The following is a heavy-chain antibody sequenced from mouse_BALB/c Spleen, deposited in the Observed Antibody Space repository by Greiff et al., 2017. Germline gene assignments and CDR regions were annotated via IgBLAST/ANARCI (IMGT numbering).Heavy chain of an antibody. CDR1: GFTFSSYG. Sequence: DVMLVESGGDLVKPGGSLKLSCAASGFTFSSYGMSWVRQTPDKRLEWVATISSGGSYTYYPDSVKGRFTISRDNAKNTLYLQMSSLKSEDTTMYYCARTIWLQGDYYAMDYWGQGTSVTVSS. CDR3: ARTIWLQGDYYAMDY. V-gene: IGHV5-6*02. D-gene: IGHD2-2*01. J-gene: IGHJ4*01. CDR2: ISSGGSYT.